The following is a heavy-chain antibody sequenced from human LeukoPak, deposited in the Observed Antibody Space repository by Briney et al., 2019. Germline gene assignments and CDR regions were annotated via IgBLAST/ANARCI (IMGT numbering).Heavy chain of an antibody. CDR1: GFPFSSYS. V-gene: IGHV3-21*01. CDR3: ARDRDGYNSQAGWFDP. J-gene: IGHJ5*02. Sequence: GGSLRLSCAASGFPFSSYSMNWVRQAPGKGLEWVSSFSSSSSYIYYADSVKGRFTISRDNAKNSLYLQMNSLRAEDTAVYYCARDRDGYNSQAGWFDPWGQGTLVTVSS. D-gene: IGHD5-24*01. CDR2: FSSSSSYI.